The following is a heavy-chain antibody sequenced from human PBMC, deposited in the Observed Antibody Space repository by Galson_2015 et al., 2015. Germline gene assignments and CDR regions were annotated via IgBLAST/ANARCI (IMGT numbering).Heavy chain of an antibody. J-gene: IGHJ4*02. CDR2: ISSSGSTI. Sequence: SLRLSCAASGFTFSSYEMNWVRQAPGKGLEWVSYISSSGSTIYYADSVKGRFTISRDNAKNSLYLQMNSLRAEDTAVYYCARDRYGSGSYYQGPHPSSHDYWGQGTLVTVSS. CDR3: ARDRYGSGSYYQGPHPSSHDY. V-gene: IGHV3-48*03. CDR1: GFTFSSYE. D-gene: IGHD3-10*01.